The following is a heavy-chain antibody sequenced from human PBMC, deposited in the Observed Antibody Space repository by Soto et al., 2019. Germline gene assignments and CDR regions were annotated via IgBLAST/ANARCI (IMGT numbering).Heavy chain of an antibody. D-gene: IGHD4-17*01. CDR2: IIPIFGTA. Sequence: ASVKVSCKASGYTFTGYYMHWVRQAPGQGLEWMGWIIPIFGTANYAQKFQGRVTITADESTSTAYMELSSLRSEDTAVYYCARDGDYGGNYFDYWGQGTLVTVSS. V-gene: IGHV1-69*13. CDR1: GYTFTGYY. J-gene: IGHJ4*02. CDR3: ARDGDYGGNYFDY.